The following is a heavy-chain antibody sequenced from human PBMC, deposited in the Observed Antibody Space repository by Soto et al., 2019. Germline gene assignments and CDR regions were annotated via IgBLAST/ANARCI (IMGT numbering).Heavy chain of an antibody. V-gene: IGHV3-15*05. CDR2: VKRKSDGETT. J-gene: IGHJ4*02. D-gene: IGHD1-26*01. CDR1: GFTFSNFG. CDR3: VAGSPFEY. Sequence: PGGSLRLSCEASGFTFSNFGMNWVRQAPGKGLEWVARVKRKSDGETTDYAAPVTGRFTISRDDSKPTVYLQMNSLKIEDTGIYYCVAGSPFEYWGQGTLVTVSS.